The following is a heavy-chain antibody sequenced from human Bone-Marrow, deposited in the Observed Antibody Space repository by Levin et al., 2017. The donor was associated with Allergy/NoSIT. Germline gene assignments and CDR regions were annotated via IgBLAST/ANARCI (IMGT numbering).Heavy chain of an antibody. CDR2: IYYSGNT. V-gene: IGHV4-31*03. Sequence: SETLSLTCTVSGASISSGGYYWSWIRQHPGKGLEWIGYIYYSGNTYYNPSLKGRLSISVVTSKNQFSLRLNSVTAADTAVYFCARYNGYDFDYWGQGTLVTVSS. D-gene: IGHD5-12*01. CDR1: GASISSGGYY. CDR3: ARYNGYDFDY. J-gene: IGHJ4*02.